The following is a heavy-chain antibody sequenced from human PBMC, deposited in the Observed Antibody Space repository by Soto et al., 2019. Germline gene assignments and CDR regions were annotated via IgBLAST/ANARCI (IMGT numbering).Heavy chain of an antibody. CDR1: GGTFSSYA. J-gene: IGHJ6*02. CDR2: IIPIFGTA. CDR3: ARSRIVVVPGGPPYHHYYGMDG. V-gene: IGHV1-69*01. D-gene: IGHD2-2*01. Sequence: QVQLVQSGAEVKKPGSSVKVSCKASGGTFSSYAISWVRQAPGQGLEWMGGIIPIFGTANYAQKFQGRVTITADESTSTADKELRSLGSEDTAVDYCARSRIVVVPGGPPYHHYYGMDGWGQGTTVTVSS.